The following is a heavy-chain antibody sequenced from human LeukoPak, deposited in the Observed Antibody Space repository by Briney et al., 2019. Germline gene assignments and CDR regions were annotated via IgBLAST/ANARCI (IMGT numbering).Heavy chain of an antibody. CDR3: ARRGDCSSTSCYVGP. CDR1: GGSISSSSYY. J-gene: IGHJ5*02. Sequence: SETLSLTCTVSGGSISSSSYYWGWISQPPGKGLEWIGSIYYSGSTYYNPSLKSRVTISVDTSKNQFSLKLSSVTAADTAVYYCARRGDCSSTSCYVGPWGQGTLVTVSS. D-gene: IGHD2-2*01. CDR2: IYYSGST. V-gene: IGHV4-39*01.